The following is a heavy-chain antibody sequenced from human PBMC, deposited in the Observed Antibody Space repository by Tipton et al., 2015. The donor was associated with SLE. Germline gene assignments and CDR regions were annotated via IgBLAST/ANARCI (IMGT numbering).Heavy chain of an antibody. CDR2: IYYSGST. V-gene: IGHV4-39*07. CDR3: ARALSKRAADWFDP. CDR1: GGSISSSSYY. Sequence: TLSLTCTVPGGSISSSSYYWGWIRQPPGKGLEWIGSIYYSGSTYYNPSLKSRVTISVDTSKNQFSLKLSSVTAADTAVYYCARALSKRAADWFDPWGQGTLVTVSS. J-gene: IGHJ5*02. D-gene: IGHD6-13*01.